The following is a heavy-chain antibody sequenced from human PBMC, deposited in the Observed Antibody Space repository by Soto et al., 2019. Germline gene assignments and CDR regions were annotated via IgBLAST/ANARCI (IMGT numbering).Heavy chain of an antibody. J-gene: IGHJ2*01. D-gene: IGHD2-15*01. CDR2: ISSSGYI. CDR1: GFNFNSYT. Sequence: GGSLRLSCAASGFNFNSYTINWVRQAPGKRLEWLSSISSSGYIFSTDPVRGRFTISRDNAKNSVYLQINSLRAEDTAVYFCARDCSGGSCYPGMRGR. V-gene: IGHV3-21*01. CDR3: ARDCSGGSCYPGM.